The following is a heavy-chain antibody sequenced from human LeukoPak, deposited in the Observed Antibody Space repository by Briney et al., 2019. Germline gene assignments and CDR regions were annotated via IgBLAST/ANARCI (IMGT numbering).Heavy chain of an antibody. J-gene: IGHJ5*02. Sequence: SQTLSLTCAVSGGSISSGGYSWSWIRQPPGKGLEWIGEINHSGSTNYNPSLKSRVTISVDTSKNQFSLKLSSVTAADTAVYYCARGRITMVRGVPFDPWGQGTLVTVSS. CDR1: GGSISSGGYS. CDR3: ARGRITMVRGVPFDP. CDR2: INHSGST. V-gene: IGHV4-30-2*01. D-gene: IGHD3-10*01.